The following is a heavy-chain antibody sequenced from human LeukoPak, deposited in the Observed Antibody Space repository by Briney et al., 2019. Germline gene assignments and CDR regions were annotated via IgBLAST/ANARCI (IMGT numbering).Heavy chain of an antibody. V-gene: IGHV1-18*01. CDR2: ISAYNGNT. Sequence: ASVTVSCKASGYTFTSYGISWVRQAPGQGVEWMGWISAYNGNTNYEQKLQGRVTMTTDTSPTTAYMELRILRSDDTAVYYCARGDGMYVWGQGTTVTVSS. J-gene: IGHJ6*02. CDR3: ARGDGMYV. CDR1: GYTFTSYG.